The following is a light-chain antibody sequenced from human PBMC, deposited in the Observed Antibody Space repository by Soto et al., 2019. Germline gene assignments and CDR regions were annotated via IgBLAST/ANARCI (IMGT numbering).Light chain of an antibody. CDR1: QGVSGY. CDR2: AAS. Sequence: DIQLTQSPYFLSSSVGDRVTLTCRASQGVSGYLAWCQQKPGKAPKLLIYAASTMQSGVPLRFSGSGSGTEFTLTISSLQPEEFATYYCQHHNSHLLTCGGGTKVEIK. J-gene: IGKJ4*02. CDR3: QHHNSHLLT. V-gene: IGKV1-9*01.